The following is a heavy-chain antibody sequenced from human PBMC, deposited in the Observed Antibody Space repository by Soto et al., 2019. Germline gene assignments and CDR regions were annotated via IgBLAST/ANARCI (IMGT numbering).Heavy chain of an antibody. V-gene: IGHV3-7*01. D-gene: IGHD3-9*01. CDR1: GFTFSSYW. CDR2: IKQDGSEK. Sequence: EVQLVESGGGLVQPGGSLRLSCAASGFTFSSYWMSWVRQAPGKGLEWVANIKQDGSEKYYVDSVKGRFTISRDNAKNSLYLQMNSLRAEDTAVYYCARVQSTGYYYYYGMDVWGQGTTVTVSS. CDR3: ARVQSTGYYYYYGMDV. J-gene: IGHJ6*02.